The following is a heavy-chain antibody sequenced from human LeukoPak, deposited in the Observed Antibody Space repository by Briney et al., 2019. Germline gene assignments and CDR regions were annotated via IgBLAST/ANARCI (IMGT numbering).Heavy chain of an antibody. J-gene: IGHJ4*02. Sequence: SETLSLTCTVSGGSISSSSYYWGWIRQPPGKGLEWIGSIYYSGSTYYNPSLKSRVTISVDTSKNQFSLKLSSVTAADTAVYYCARVGVINYYDSSGPDYWGQGTLVTVSS. V-gene: IGHV4-39*01. D-gene: IGHD3-22*01. CDR3: ARVGVINYYDSSGPDY. CDR2: IYYSGST. CDR1: GGSISSSSYY.